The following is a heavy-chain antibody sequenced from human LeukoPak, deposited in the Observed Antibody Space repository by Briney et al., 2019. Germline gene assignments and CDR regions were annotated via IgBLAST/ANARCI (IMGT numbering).Heavy chain of an antibody. CDR1: GFTFSSYA. V-gene: IGHV3-30-3*01. CDR3: ARPPPGTPYYFDY. D-gene: IGHD3-10*01. J-gene: IGHJ4*02. Sequence: GGSLRLSCAASGFTFSSYAMHWVRQSPGKGLQWVSVISYDGNNKYYADSVKGRFTISRDKSKNTLYLKMNSLRAEDTAVYYCARPPPGTPYYFDYWGQGNLVTVTP. CDR2: ISYDGNNK.